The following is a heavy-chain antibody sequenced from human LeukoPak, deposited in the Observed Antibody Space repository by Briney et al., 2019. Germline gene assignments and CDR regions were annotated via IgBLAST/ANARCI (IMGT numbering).Heavy chain of an antibody. CDR2: ISYDGNNK. V-gene: IGHV3-30*04. CDR1: GFTFSSYE. CDR3: ASCRGPCYSGQYYFDY. J-gene: IGHJ4*02. D-gene: IGHD2-15*01. Sequence: PGGSLRLSCAASGFTFSSYEMNWVRQAPGKGLEWVAVISYDGNNKYYADSVKGRFTISRDNSKNTLYLQMNSLRAEDTAVYYCASCRGPCYSGQYYFDYWGQGTLVTVSS.